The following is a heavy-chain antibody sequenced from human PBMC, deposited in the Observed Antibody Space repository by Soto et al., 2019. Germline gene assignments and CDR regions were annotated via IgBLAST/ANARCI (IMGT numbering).Heavy chain of an antibody. J-gene: IGHJ4*02. D-gene: IGHD1-26*01. V-gene: IGHV1-69*13. CDR2: IIPIFGTA. CDR3: ARGYTIGTYSDY. CDR1: GGTFSSYA. Sequence: GALVKVSCKASGGTFSSYAISWVRQAPGQGLEWMGGIIPIFGTANYAQKFQGRVTITADESTSTAYMELSSLRSEDTAVYYCARGYTIGTYSDYWGQGTLVTVSS.